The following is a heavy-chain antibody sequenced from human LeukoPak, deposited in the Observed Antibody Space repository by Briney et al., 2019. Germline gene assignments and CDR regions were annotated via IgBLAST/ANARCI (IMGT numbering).Heavy chain of an antibody. J-gene: IGHJ4*02. CDR1: GFIFSNAW. Sequence: GGSLRLSCGTSGFIFSNAWMDWVRQAPGKGLEWVGRIKTRSDGGTTEYASPVRGRFTISRDDSQNTLYLQMINLKTEDTAVYYCTTERGYSSSRVFDYWGQGTLVAVSS. CDR3: TTERGYSSSRVFDY. D-gene: IGHD6-19*01. V-gene: IGHV3-15*05. CDR2: IKTRSDGGTT.